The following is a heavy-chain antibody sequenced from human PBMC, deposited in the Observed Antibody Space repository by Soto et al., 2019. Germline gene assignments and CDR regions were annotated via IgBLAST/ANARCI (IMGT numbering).Heavy chain of an antibody. Sequence: GGSLRLSCAASGFTFSSYSMNWVRQAPGKGLEWVSSISSSSSYIYYADSVKGRFTISRDNAKNSLYLQMNSLRAEDTAVYYCARDFLAGVAGLYYYYGMDVWGQGTTVTVS. J-gene: IGHJ6*02. CDR3: ARDFLAGVAGLYYYYGMDV. CDR2: ISSSSSYI. D-gene: IGHD6-19*01. CDR1: GFTFSSYS. V-gene: IGHV3-21*01.